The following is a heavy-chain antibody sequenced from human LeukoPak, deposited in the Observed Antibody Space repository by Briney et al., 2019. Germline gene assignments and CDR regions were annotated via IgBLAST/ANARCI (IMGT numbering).Heavy chain of an antibody. D-gene: IGHD3-10*01. V-gene: IGHV1-18*01. J-gene: IGHJ4*02. CDR2: ISAYNGNT. CDR1: GGTFSSYA. Sequence: EASVKVSCKASGGTFSSYAISWVRQAPGQGLEWMGWISAYNGNTNYAQKLQGRVTMTTDTSTSTAYMELRSLRSDDTAVYYCARLREWFGDQTKAPPDYWGQGTLVTVSS. CDR3: ARLREWFGDQTKAPPDY.